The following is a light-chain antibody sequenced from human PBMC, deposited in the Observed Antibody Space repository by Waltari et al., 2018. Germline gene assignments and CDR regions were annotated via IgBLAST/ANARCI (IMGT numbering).Light chain of an antibody. CDR1: SRDVGAYNF. CDR3: CSYAGIYTYV. V-gene: IGLV2-11*01. CDR2: DVT. Sequence: QSALTQPRSVSGSPGQSVTISCTGTSRDVGAYNFVSWYQNHPGKAPKLLLYDVTKRPSGVPDRFSRSKSANTASLTISGLQADDDADYFCCSYAGIYTYVFGTGTTVTVL. J-gene: IGLJ1*01.